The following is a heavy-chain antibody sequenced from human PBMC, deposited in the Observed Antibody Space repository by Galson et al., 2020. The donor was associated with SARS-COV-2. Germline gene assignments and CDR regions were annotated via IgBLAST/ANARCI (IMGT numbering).Heavy chain of an antibody. CDR2: IKQDGSEK. CDR3: ARDLGYCSSTSCFNYYYYGMDV. J-gene: IGHJ6*02. D-gene: IGHD2-2*01. V-gene: IGHV3-7*01. Sequence: GESLKISCAASGFTFSSYWMSWVRQAPGKGLEWVANIKQDGSEKYYVDSVKGRFTISRDNAKNSLYLQMNSLRAEDTAVYYCARDLGYCSSTSCFNYYYYGMDVWGQGTTVTVSS. CDR1: GFTFSSYW.